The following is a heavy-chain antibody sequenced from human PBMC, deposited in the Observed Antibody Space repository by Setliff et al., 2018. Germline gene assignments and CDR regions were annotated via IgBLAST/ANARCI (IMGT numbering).Heavy chain of an antibody. CDR3: ARDGGNGYSYGYPFDY. Sequence: SETLSLTCAVSGYSISGGYYWGWIRQPPGKGLEWSGSIYHSGSTYYNPSLKSRVTISVDTSKNQFSLKLSSVTAADTAVYYCARDGGNGYSYGYPFDYWGQGTLVTVSS. J-gene: IGHJ4*02. V-gene: IGHV4-38-2*02. CDR1: GYSISGGYY. CDR2: IYHSGST. D-gene: IGHD5-18*01.